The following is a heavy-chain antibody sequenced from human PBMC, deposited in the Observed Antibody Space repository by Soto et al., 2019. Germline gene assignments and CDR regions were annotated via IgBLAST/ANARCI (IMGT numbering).Heavy chain of an antibody. D-gene: IGHD6-19*01. J-gene: IGHJ4*02. Sequence: GGSLRLSCAASGFTFSSYDMHWVRQATGKGLEWVSAIGTAGDTYYPGSVKGRFTISRENAKNSLYLQMNSLRAEDTAVYYCARGQSSGSNFDYWGQGTLVTVSS. V-gene: IGHV3-13*01. CDR3: ARGQSSGSNFDY. CDR2: IGTAGDT. CDR1: GFTFSSYD.